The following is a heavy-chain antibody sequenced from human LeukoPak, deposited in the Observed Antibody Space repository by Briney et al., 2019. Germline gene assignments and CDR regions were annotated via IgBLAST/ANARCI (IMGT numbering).Heavy chain of an antibody. CDR1: GGTFTSYD. D-gene: IGHD2-15*01. J-gene: IGHJ4*02. Sequence: ASVKVSCKASGGTFTSYDINWVRQATGQGLEWMGWMNPNSGNTGYAQKFQGRVTITRNTSISTAYMELSSLRSEDTAVYYCARGGRLLYRTRRFDYWGQGTLVTVSS. CDR2: MNPNSGNT. V-gene: IGHV1-8*03. CDR3: ARGGRLLYRTRRFDY.